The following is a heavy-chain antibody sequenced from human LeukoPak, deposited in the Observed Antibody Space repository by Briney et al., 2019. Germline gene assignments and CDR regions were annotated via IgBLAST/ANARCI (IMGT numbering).Heavy chain of an antibody. CDR2: ISSSSSYI. V-gene: IGHV3-21*01. CDR1: GFTFNTHA. CDR3: AREAEIAVAGGYYFDY. D-gene: IGHD6-19*01. J-gene: IGHJ4*02. Sequence: GGSLRLSCAASGFTFNTHAMSWVRQAPGKGLEWVSSISSSSSYIYYADSVKGRFTISRDNAKNSLYLQMNSLRAEDTAVYYCAREAEIAVAGGYYFDYWGQGTLVTVSS.